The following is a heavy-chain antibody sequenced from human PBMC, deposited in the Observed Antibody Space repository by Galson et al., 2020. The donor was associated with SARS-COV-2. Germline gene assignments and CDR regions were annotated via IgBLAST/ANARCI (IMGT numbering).Heavy chain of an antibody. CDR2: IYHSGST. J-gene: IGHJ4*02. D-gene: IGHD3-22*01. V-gene: IGHV4-38-2*02. CDR1: GYSISSGYY. Sequence: SQTLSLTCTVSGYSISSGYYWGWIRQPPGKGLEWIGSIYHSGSTYYNPSLKSRVTISVDTSKNQFSLKLSPVTAADTAVYYCARDPSYYYDSSGSSGETWGQGTLVTVSS. CDR3: ARDPSYYYDSSGSSGET.